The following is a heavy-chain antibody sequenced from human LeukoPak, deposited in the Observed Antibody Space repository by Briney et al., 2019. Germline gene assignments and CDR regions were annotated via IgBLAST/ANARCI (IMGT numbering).Heavy chain of an antibody. J-gene: IGHJ6*02. CDR3: AKDEAPAAGSWNYYYGMDV. V-gene: IGHV3-30*02. D-gene: IGHD6-13*01. CDR2: KWYVGSNK. CDR1: EFTFSSNG. Sequence: GGSLRLSCAASEFTFSSNGMYWVRQAPGKGLEWVAVKWYVGSNKYYAGSVKGRFTISRDNFKNTLSLQMNSLRAEDTAVYYCAKDEAPAAGSWNYYYGMDVWGQGTTVTVSS.